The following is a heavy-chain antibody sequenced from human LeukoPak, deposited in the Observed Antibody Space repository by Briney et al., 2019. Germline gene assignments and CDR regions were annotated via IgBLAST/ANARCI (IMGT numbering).Heavy chain of an antibody. D-gene: IGHD6-19*01. J-gene: IGHJ4*02. CDR3: ARVLPIAVAGNY. Sequence: PGGSLRLSCAASGFTFSSYAMSWIRQAPGKGLEWVSYISSSGSTIYYADSVKGRFTISRDNAKNSLYLQMNSLRAEDTAVYYCARVLPIAVAGNYWGQGTLVTVSS. V-gene: IGHV3-11*01. CDR1: GFTFSSYA. CDR2: ISSSGSTI.